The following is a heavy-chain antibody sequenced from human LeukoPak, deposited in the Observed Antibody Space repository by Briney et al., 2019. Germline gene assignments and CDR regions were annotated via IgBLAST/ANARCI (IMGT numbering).Heavy chain of an antibody. V-gene: IGHV4-59*11. Sequence: SETLSLTCTVSGGSISSHYWSWIRQPPRKGLEWIGYIYYSGSTNYNPSLKSRVTISVDTSKNQFSLKLSSVTAADTAVYYCARGRAARRGYYFDYWGQGTLVTVSS. CDR2: IYYSGST. J-gene: IGHJ4*02. CDR1: GGSISSHY. CDR3: ARGRAARRGYYFDY. D-gene: IGHD6-6*01.